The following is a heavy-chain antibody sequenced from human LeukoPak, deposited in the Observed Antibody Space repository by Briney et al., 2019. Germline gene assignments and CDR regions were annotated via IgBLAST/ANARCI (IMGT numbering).Heavy chain of an antibody. CDR1: GYSFTSYW. Sequence: GESLKISCKGSGYSFTSYWIGWVRQMPGKGLEWMGIIYPGDSDTRYSPSFQGQVTISADESISTAYLQWSSLKASDTAMYYCARDIGYCSGGSCYFGPFDYWGQGTLVTVSS. D-gene: IGHD2-15*01. J-gene: IGHJ4*02. V-gene: IGHV5-51*01. CDR2: IYPGDSDT. CDR3: ARDIGYCSGGSCYFGPFDY.